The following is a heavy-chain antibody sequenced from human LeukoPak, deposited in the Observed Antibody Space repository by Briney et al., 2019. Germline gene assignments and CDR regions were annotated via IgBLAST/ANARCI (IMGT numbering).Heavy chain of an antibody. Sequence: GGSLRLSCAASGNYWMHWVRQAPGKGLVWVSHINSDGSWTGYADSVKGRFTISRDNSKNRLYLQMNSLRGEDTAVYFCARDYEEYIGSLGYWGQGTLVTVSS. CDR3: ARDYEEYIGSLGY. CDR1: GNYW. CDR2: INSDGSWT. V-gene: IGHV3-74*01. J-gene: IGHJ4*02. D-gene: IGHD6-6*01.